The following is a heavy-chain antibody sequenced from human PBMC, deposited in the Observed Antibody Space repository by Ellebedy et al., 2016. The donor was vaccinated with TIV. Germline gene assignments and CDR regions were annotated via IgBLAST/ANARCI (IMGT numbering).Heavy chain of an antibody. CDR1: GGTFSSYA. CDR3: ARETKWESDAFDI. Sequence: SVKVSCXASGGTFSSYAISWVRQAPGQGLEWMGGIIPIFGTANYAQKFQGRVTITADESTSTAYMELSSLRSEDTAVYYCARETKWESDAFDIWGQGTMVTVSS. J-gene: IGHJ3*02. CDR2: IIPIFGTA. V-gene: IGHV1-69*13. D-gene: IGHD1-26*01.